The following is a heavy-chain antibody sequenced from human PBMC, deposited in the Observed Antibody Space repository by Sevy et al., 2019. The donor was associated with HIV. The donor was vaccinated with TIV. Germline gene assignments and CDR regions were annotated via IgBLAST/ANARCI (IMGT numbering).Heavy chain of an antibody. D-gene: IGHD1-7*01. CDR3: ARVLRSTGTNRGLDY. CDR1: GGSFSGYY. Sequence: SETLSLTCAVYGGSFSGYYWSWIRQPPGKGLEWIGEINHSGSTNYNPSLKSRVTISVDTSKNQLSLKLSSVTAADTAVYYCARVLRSTGTNRGLDYWGQGTLVTVSS. V-gene: IGHV4-34*01. J-gene: IGHJ4*02. CDR2: INHSGST.